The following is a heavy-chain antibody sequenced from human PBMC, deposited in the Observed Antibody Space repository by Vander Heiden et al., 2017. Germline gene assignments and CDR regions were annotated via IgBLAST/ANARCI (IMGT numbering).Heavy chain of an antibody. Sequence: EVQLVQSGAEVKKPGESLKISCKGSGYSFDTNWIGWVRQMPGEGLEWMGIIYPDDSDTIYSPSFQGQVTFSADKSISTAYLQWSSLKASDTAMYYCARCHYYDNGGYYGDYWGQGTSVTVSS. V-gene: IGHV5-51*01. CDR2: IYPDDSDT. CDR1: GYSFDTNW. D-gene: IGHD3-22*01. J-gene: IGHJ4*02. CDR3: ARCHYYDNGGYYGDY.